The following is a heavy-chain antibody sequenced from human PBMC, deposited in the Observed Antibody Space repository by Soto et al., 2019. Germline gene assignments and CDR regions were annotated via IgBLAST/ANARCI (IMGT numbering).Heavy chain of an antibody. CDR1: GFSLSNGKVG. Sequence: HVTLKESGPVLVKPTETLTLTCTVSGFSLSNGKVGVSWIRQPPGKALEWLAHIFSNDEKSYRTSRKSRLTISEDTSKSHVVLTMTNVDPVDTATYYCARILFGISGAGGYFYMDVWCKGTTVTVSS. D-gene: IGHD6-19*01. CDR3: ARILFGISGAGGYFYMDV. CDR2: IFSNDEK. V-gene: IGHV2-26*01. J-gene: IGHJ6*03.